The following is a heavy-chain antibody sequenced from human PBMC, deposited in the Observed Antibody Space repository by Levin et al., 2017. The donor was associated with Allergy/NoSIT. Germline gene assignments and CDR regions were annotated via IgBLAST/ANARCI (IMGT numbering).Heavy chain of an antibody. CDR2: MKQDGSEK. CDR3: ARLPVGFWSGYYQYYFDY. CDR1: GFTLSTYW. V-gene: IGHV3-7*01. D-gene: IGHD3-3*01. J-gene: IGHJ4*02. Sequence: GGSLRLSCAVSGFTLSTYWMSWVRQAPGKGLEWVANMKQDGSEKYYVDSVKGRFTISRDTAKNSLYLLMNSLRAEDTAVYYCARLPVGFWSGYYQYYFDYWGQGTLVTVSS.